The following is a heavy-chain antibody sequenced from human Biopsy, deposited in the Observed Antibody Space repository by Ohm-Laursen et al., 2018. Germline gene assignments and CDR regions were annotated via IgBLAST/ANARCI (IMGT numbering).Heavy chain of an antibody. CDR2: INAKTGDT. V-gene: IGHV1-2*02. Sequence: SVKVSCKASGYTFTGYHVHWVRQAPGQGLEWMGWINAKTGDTNYAQKFQGRVTMTRDTSISTAYVDLSSLRSDDTAIYYCTRGGYYYDSLAYYYWFDPWGPGTLVTVSS. J-gene: IGHJ5*02. CDR3: TRGGYYYDSLAYYYWFDP. CDR1: GYTFTGYH. D-gene: IGHD3-22*01.